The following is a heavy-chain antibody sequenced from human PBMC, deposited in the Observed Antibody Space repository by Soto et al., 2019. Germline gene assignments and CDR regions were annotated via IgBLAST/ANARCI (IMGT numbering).Heavy chain of an antibody. CDR3: ARGLRSAAAMPY. D-gene: IGHD2-2*01. V-gene: IGHV1-8*01. J-gene: IGHJ4*02. Sequence: ASVKVSCKASGYTFTSYDINWVRQATGQGLEWMGWMNPNSGNTGYAQKFQGRVTMTRNTSISTAYMELSSLRSEDTAVYYCARGLRSAAAMPYWGQGTLVTVSS. CDR1: GYTFTSYD. CDR2: MNPNSGNT.